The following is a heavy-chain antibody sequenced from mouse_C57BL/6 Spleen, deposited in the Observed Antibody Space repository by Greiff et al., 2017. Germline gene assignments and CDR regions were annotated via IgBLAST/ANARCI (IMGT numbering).Heavy chain of an antibody. Sequence: VQLQQSGPGMVKPSQSLSLTCTVTGYSITSGYDWHWIRHFPGNKLEWMGYISYSGSTNYNPSLKSRISITHDTSKNHFFLKLNSVTTEDTATYYCASNYGSSYYAMDYWGQGTSVTVSS. CDR1: GYSITSGYD. V-gene: IGHV3-1*01. J-gene: IGHJ4*01. CDR3: ASNYGSSYYAMDY. D-gene: IGHD1-1*01. CDR2: ISYSGST.